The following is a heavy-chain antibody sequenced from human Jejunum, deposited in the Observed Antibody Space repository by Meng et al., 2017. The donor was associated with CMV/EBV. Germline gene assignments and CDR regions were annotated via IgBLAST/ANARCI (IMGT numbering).Heavy chain of an antibody. Sequence: TVSGGSIGTYYWSWIRQPPGKGLEWIGHIYYSGSTNFNPSLKSRVTISLDTSKKQFSLRLSSVTAEDTAVYYCARASPNWNYGIDYWGQGTLVTVSS. J-gene: IGHJ4*02. CDR2: IYYSGST. CDR3: ARASPNWNYGIDY. V-gene: IGHV4-59*01. CDR1: GGSIGTYY. D-gene: IGHD1-7*01.